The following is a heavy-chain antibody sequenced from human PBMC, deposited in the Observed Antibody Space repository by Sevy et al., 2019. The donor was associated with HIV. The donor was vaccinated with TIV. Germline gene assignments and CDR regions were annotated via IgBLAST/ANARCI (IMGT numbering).Heavy chain of an antibody. D-gene: IGHD3-9*01. J-gene: IGHJ6*02. V-gene: IGHV3-49*03. CDR1: GFRFSDYA. CDR2: IRSKTFGGPT. CDR3: TRLRGTISGYYYFDMDV. Sequence: GGSLRLSCITSGFRFSDYALTWLRQAQGKGMEWVGFIRSKTFGGPTEYAASVKGRFTISRDESKSISYLEMNSLKTEDTTIYYCTRLRGTISGYYYFDMDVWGQGATVTVSS.